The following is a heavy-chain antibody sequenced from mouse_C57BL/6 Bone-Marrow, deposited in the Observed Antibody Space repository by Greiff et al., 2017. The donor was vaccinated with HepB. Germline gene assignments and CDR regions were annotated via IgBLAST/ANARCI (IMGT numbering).Heavy chain of an antibody. V-gene: IGHV1-47*01. D-gene: IGHD1-1*01. CDR1: GYTFTTYP. Sequence: VKLVESGAELVKPGASVKMSCKASGYTFTTYPIEWMKQNHGKSLEWIGNFHPYNDDTKYNEKFKGKATLTVEKSSSTVYLELSRLTSDYSAVYYCAIITKDYAMDYWGQGTSVTVSS. CDR2: FHPYNDDT. J-gene: IGHJ4*01. CDR3: AIITKDYAMDY.